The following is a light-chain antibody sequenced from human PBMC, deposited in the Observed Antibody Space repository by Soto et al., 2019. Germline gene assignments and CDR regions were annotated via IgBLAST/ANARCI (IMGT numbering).Light chain of an antibody. CDR3: CSYASSSTYV. CDR1: SSDVGSYNL. CDR2: EAT. Sequence: QSVLTQPASVSGSPEQSITISCTGTSSDVGSYNLVSWYQQHPGKAPKVMIYEATKRPSGVSNRFSGSKSGNTASLTISGLQAEDEADYYCCSYASSSTYVFGTGTKVTVL. V-gene: IGLV2-23*01. J-gene: IGLJ1*01.